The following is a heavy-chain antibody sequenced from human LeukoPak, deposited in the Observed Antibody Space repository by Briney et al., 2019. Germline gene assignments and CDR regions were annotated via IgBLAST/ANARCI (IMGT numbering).Heavy chain of an antibody. CDR3: ARDLIAAAGDYYYYGMDV. CDR2: IYYSGST. J-gene: IGHJ6*02. V-gene: IGHV4-59*01. Sequence: PSETLSLTCTVSGGSISSYYWSWIRQPPGKGLEWIGYIYYSGSTNYNPSLKSRVTISVDTSKNQFSLKLSSVTAADTAVYYCARDLIAAAGDYYYYGMDVWGQGTTVTVSS. CDR1: GGSISSYY. D-gene: IGHD6-13*01.